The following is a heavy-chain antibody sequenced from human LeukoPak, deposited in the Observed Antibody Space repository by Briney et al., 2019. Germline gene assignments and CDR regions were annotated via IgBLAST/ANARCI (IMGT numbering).Heavy chain of an antibody. J-gene: IGHJ4*02. D-gene: IGHD6-6*01. CDR1: GGPISSSSYY. V-gene: IGHV4-39*01. CDR3: ASHYSSSPLDY. CDR2: IYYSGST. Sequence: SETLSLTCTVSGGPISSSSYYRGWIRQPPGKGLEWIGSIYYSGSTYYNPSLKSRVTISVDTSKNQFSLKLSSVTAADTAVYYCASHYSSSPLDYWGQGTLVTVSS.